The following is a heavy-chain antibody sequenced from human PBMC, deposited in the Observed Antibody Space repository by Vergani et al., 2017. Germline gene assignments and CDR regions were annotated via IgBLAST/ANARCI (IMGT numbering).Heavy chain of an antibody. CDR1: GGSISSSSYY. D-gene: IGHD2-2*01. J-gene: IGHJ5*02. CDR3: ARRVVVEPAARVSWFDP. V-gene: IGHV4-39*01. CDR2: IYYSGST. Sequence: QLQLQESGPGLVKPSETLSLTCTVSGGSISSSSYYWGWIRQPPGKGLEWIGSIYYSGSTYYNPSLKSRVTISVDTSKNQFSLKLSSVTAADTAVYYCARRVVVEPAARVSWFDPWGQGTLVTVSS.